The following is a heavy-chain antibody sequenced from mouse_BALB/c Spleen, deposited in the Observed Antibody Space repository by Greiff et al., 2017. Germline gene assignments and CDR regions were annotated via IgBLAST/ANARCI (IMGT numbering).Heavy chain of an antibody. Sequence: VHLVESGPGLVAPSQSLSITCTVSGFSLTSYGVHWVRQPPGKGLEWLGVIWAGGSTNYNSALMSRLSISKDNSKSQVFLKMNSLQTDDTAMYYCAREGVDYSWFAYWGQGTLVTVSA. D-gene: IGHD2-4*01. CDR2: IWAGGST. J-gene: IGHJ3*01. V-gene: IGHV2-9*02. CDR1: GFSLTSYG. CDR3: AREGVDYSWFAY.